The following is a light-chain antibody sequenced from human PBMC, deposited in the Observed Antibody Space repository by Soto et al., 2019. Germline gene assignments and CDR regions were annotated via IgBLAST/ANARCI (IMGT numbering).Light chain of an antibody. CDR3: QQYYSTPRT. Sequence: DIVMTQSPDSLAVSLGERATINCKSSQSVLYNSNNKNYLAWYQQKPGQPPKLLIYWASTRESGVPDRFSGSGSGTEFTLTISSLQAEDVAVYYCQQYYSTPRTFGQGTKVEIK. J-gene: IGKJ1*01. CDR2: WAS. V-gene: IGKV4-1*01. CDR1: QSVLYNSNNKNY.